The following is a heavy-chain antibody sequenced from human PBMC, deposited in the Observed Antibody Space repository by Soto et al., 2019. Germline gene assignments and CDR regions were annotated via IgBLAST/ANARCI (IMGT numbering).Heavy chain of an antibody. Sequence: KASETLSLTCTVSGGSISSYYGSWIRQPAGKGLEWIGRIYTSGSTNYNPSLKSRVTMSVDTSKNQFSLKLSSVTAADTAVYYCARDSSGYYYESDWFDPWGQGTLVTVSS. J-gene: IGHJ5*02. V-gene: IGHV4-4*07. CDR3: ARDSSGYYYESDWFDP. CDR1: GGSISSYY. CDR2: IYTSGST. D-gene: IGHD3-22*01.